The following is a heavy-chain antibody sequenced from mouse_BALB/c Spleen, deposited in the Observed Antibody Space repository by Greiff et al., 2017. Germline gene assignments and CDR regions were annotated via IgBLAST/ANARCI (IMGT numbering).Heavy chain of an antibody. J-gene: IGHJ3*01. CDR1: GFTFSSYG. CDR3: ARWLRQAWFAY. V-gene: IGHV5-6-3*01. CDR2: INSNGGST. D-gene: IGHD2-2*01. Sequence: EVKLMESGGGLVQPGGSLKLSCAASGFTFSSYGMSWVRQTPDKRLELVATINSNGGSTYYPDSVKGRFTISRDNAKNTLYLQMSSLKSEDTAMYYCARWLRQAWFAYWGQGTLVTVSA.